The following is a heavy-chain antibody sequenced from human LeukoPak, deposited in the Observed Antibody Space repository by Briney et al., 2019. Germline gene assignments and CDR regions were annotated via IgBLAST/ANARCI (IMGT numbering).Heavy chain of an antibody. J-gene: IGHJ4*02. D-gene: IGHD3-9*01. CDR1: GYTFTSYG. Sequence: GASVKVSCKASGYTFTSYGISWVRQAPGQGLEWMGWISAYNGNTNYAQKLQGRVTMTTDTSTSTAYMELRSLRSDDTAVHYCARDAGYDILTGYYKGIEYFDYWGQGTLVTVSS. CDR2: ISAYNGNT. V-gene: IGHV1-18*01. CDR3: ARDAGYDILTGYYKGIEYFDY.